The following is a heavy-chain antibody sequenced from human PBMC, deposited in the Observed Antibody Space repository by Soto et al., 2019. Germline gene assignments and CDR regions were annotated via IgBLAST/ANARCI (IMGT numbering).Heavy chain of an antibody. J-gene: IGHJ5*02. CDR3: AGEGGIASRLQFDP. CDR2: ISTSGSTM. Sequence: QVQLVESGGRLVKPGGSLRLSCAASGFTFSDHYMSWIRQAPGKGLEWVSYISTSGSTMYYADSVKGRFTISRDNAKNLLYLQMNSLRAEDTAVYYCAGEGGIASRLQFDPWGQGTLVTVSS. V-gene: IGHV3-11*01. D-gene: IGHD6-6*01. CDR1: GFTFSDHY.